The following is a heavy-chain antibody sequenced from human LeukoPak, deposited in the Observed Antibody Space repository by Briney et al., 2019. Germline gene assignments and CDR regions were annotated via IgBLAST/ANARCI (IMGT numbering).Heavy chain of an antibody. CDR1: GFNFSDHY. V-gene: IGHV3-11*01. CDR3: ARNKRTYVY. Sequence: GGSLRLSCTASGFNFSDHYMTWIRQAPGKGLVWVSYISNTGSSMYYAASVRGRFTISRDNANNSLYLHMNSLRAEDTAVYYCARNKRTYVYWGQGVLVTVSS. J-gene: IGHJ4*02. D-gene: IGHD1/OR15-1a*01. CDR2: ISNTGSSM.